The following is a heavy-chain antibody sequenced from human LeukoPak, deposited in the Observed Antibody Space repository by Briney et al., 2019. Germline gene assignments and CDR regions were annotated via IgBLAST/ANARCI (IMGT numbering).Heavy chain of an antibody. Sequence: SVKVSCKTSGGTFSSYAISWVRQAPGQGLEWMGGIIPIFGTANYAQKFQGRVTITADESTSTAYMELSSLRSEDTAVYYCASDNCSGGSCYYYYGMDVWGQGTTVTVSS. CDR2: IIPIFGTA. V-gene: IGHV1-69*13. J-gene: IGHJ6*02. D-gene: IGHD2-15*01. CDR3: ASDNCSGGSCYYYYGMDV. CDR1: GGTFSSYA.